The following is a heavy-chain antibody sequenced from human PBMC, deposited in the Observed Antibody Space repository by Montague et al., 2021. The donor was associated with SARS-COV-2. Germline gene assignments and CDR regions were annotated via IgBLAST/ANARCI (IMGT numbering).Heavy chain of an antibody. CDR2: IYHSGNT. Sequence: SETLSLTCSVSGGSISGYYWSWIRQPPGKGLGWIGYIYHSGNTKYNPSLKSRVAISVDTSKNQFSLRLSSVTAADTAVYYCARGGGYCSGGSCYYWFDPWGQGTLVTVSS. J-gene: IGHJ5*02. CDR3: ARGGGYCSGGSCYYWFDP. V-gene: IGHV4-59*01. D-gene: IGHD2-15*01. CDR1: GGSISGYY.